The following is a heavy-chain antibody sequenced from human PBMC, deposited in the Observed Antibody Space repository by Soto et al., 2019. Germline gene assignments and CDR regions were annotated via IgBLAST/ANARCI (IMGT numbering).Heavy chain of an antibody. V-gene: IGHV3-23*01. CDR1: GFTFSSYA. J-gene: IGHJ6*02. D-gene: IGHD6-19*01. Sequence: GGSLRLSCAASGFTFSSYAMSWVRQAPGKGLEWVSAISGSGGSTYYADSVKGRFTISRDNSKNTLYLQMNSLRAEDTAVYYCAKRELAVAGLCYYYGMDVWGQGTTVTVSS. CDR2: ISGSGGST. CDR3: AKRELAVAGLCYYYGMDV.